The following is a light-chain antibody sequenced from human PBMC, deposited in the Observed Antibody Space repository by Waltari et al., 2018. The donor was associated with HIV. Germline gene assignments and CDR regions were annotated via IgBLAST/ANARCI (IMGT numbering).Light chain of an antibody. CDR2: DVD. Sequence: QSALTQPASVSGSPGQSITISCSGTSSDVGSYNYVSWYQHHPGQAPKLVSYDVDNRLQGVSIRFSGAKSGNTASLTISGLRAEDEADYYCGSYTSSSTYVFGTGTEVTVL. J-gene: IGLJ1*01. CDR3: GSYTSSSTYV. V-gene: IGLV2-14*03. CDR1: SSDVGSYNY.